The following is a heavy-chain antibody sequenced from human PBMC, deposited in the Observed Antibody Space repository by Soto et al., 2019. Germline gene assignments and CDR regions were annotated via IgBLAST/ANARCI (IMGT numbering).Heavy chain of an antibody. V-gene: IGHV3-11*05. CDR3: VSVARLAAH. J-gene: IGHJ4*02. D-gene: IGHD6-25*01. Sequence: QVHLVESGGGLVRPGGSLRLSCAASGFTFLNYYINWIRQPPEKGLEWVSYISQGGSDTNYPDSVKGRFTISRDNAKNSVYLEMNSLRDEDTAVYYCVSVARLAAHWGQGTLVTVSS. CDR2: ISQGGSDT. CDR1: GFTFLNYY.